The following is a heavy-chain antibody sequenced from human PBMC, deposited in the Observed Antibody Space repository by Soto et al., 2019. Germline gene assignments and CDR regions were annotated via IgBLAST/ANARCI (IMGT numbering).Heavy chain of an antibody. Sequence: PSETLSLTCTVSGGSISSYYWSWIRQPPGKGLEWIGYIYYSGSTNYNPSLKSRVTISVDTSKNQFSLKLSSVTAADTAVYYCARGRDGGSYFRYYYYGMDVWGQGTTVTVSS. CDR1: GGSISSYY. D-gene: IGHD1-26*01. V-gene: IGHV4-59*01. CDR3: ARGRDGGSYFRYYYYGMDV. J-gene: IGHJ6*02. CDR2: IYYSGST.